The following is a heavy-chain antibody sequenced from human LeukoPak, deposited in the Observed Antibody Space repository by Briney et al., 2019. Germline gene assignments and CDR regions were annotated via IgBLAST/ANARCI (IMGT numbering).Heavy chain of an antibody. CDR1: GFTFSSYW. J-gene: IGHJ6*03. CDR3: ARVGAARYYYYYMDV. V-gene: IGHV3-7*01. D-gene: IGHD2-15*01. CDR2: IKQDGSEQ. Sequence: GGSLRLSCAASGFTFSSYWMSWVRQAPGMGVEWGANIKQDGSEQYYVDSLKGRFTVSRDNAKNSLYLQINSLRAGDTAVYFCARVGAARYYYYYMDVWGKGTTVTVSS.